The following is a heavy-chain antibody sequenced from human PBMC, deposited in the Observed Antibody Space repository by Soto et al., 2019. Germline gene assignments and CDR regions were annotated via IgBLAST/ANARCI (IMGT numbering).Heavy chain of an antibody. J-gene: IGHJ4*02. V-gene: IGHV4-59*08. CDR3: ARTPIVATIQGYFDY. CDR1: GGSISSYY. Sequence: SETLSLTCTVSGGSISSYYWSWIRQPPGKGLEWIGYIYYSGSTNYNPSLKSRVTISVDTSKNQFSLKLSSVTAADTAVYYCARTPIVATIQGYFDYWGQGTLVTVSS. CDR2: IYYSGST. D-gene: IGHD5-12*01.